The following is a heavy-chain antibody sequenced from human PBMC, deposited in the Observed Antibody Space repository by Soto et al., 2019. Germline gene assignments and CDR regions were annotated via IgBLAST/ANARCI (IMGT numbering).Heavy chain of an antibody. V-gene: IGHV4-34*01. CDR1: GGSFSGYY. Sequence: QVQLQQWGAGLLKPSETLSLTCAVYGGSFSGYYWSWIRQPPGKGLEWIGEINHSGSTNYNPSLKSRVTISVDTSKNQFSLKLSSVTAADTAVYYCARVRNYYDSSGRYYCGMDVWGQGTTVTVSS. CDR2: INHSGST. D-gene: IGHD3-22*01. CDR3: ARVRNYYDSSGRYYCGMDV. J-gene: IGHJ6*02.